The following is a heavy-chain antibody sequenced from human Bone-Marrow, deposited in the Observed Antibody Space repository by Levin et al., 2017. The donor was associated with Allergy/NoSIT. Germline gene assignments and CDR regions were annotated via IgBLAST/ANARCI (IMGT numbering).Heavy chain of an antibody. CDR1: GYTFTGYY. D-gene: IGHD2-8*02. V-gene: IGHV1-2*06. J-gene: IGHJ5*02. Sequence: PGASVKVSCKASGYTFTGYYMHWVRQAPGQGLEWMGRINPNSGGTNYAQKFQGRVTMTRDTSISTAYMELSRLRSDDTAVYYCAREEGSERYCTGGVCYMSVGYNWFDPWGQGTLVTVSS. CDR3: AREEGSERYCTGGVCYMSVGYNWFDP. CDR2: INPNSGGT.